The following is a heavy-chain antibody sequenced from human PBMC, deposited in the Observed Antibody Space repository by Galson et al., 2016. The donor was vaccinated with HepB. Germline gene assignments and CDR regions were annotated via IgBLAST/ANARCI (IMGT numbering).Heavy chain of an antibody. CDR3: ASNTYSYDKTGTHYVNFFHY. J-gene: IGHJ4*02. V-gene: IGHV3-30-3*01. CDR2: ITFDGSNK. CDR1: DSSFSRYA. Sequence: FLRLSCAASDSSFSRYAMHWVRQSPDKGLEWVAVITFDGSNKYYADSMKGRFSISRDNSKNTLYLEMNSLRTEDAAVYYCASNTYSYDKTGTHYVNFFHYWGQGTRVTVSS. D-gene: IGHD1-7*01.